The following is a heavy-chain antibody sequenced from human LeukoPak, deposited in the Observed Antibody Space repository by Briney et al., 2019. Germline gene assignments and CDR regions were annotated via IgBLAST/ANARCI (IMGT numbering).Heavy chain of an antibody. V-gene: IGHV1-69*04. CDR3: ARDYLPAAAIRGSKDAFDI. J-gene: IGHJ3*02. CDR2: IIPILGIA. D-gene: IGHD2-2*01. Sequence: SVKVSCKASGGTFSSYAISWVRQAPGQGLKWMGRIIPILGIANYAQKFQGRVTITADKSTSTAYMELSSLRSEDTAVYYCARDYLPAAAIRGSKDAFDIWGQGTMVTVSS. CDR1: GGTFSSYA.